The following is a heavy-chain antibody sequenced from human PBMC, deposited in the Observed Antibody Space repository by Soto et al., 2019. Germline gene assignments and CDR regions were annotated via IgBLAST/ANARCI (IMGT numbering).Heavy chain of an antibody. J-gene: IGHJ6*03. CDR2: IYYSGST. Sequence: SETLSLTCTVSGGSISRYYWSWIRQPPGKGLEWIGYIYYSGSTNYNPSLKSRVTISVDTSKNQFSLKLSSVTAADTAVYYCARGRGFGVHYYYYMDVWGKGTTVTVSS. D-gene: IGHD2-8*01. V-gene: IGHV4-59*12. CDR1: GGSISRYY. CDR3: ARGRGFGVHYYYYMDV.